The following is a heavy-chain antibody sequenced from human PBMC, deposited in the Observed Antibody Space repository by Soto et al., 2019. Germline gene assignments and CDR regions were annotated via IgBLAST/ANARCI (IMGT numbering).Heavy chain of an antibody. V-gene: IGHV3-23*01. CDR2: ISGSGGST. CDR1: GFTFSYYA. Sequence: PGGSLRLSCAAPGFTFSYYAMSCVRHAPGKGLEWGSGISGSGGSTYYADSAKGRFTISRDNSKSTLYLQMSSLRAEDTAVYYCAKDPSVRYCGGDCYSGLGPWGQGTLVTVSS. D-gene: IGHD2-21*02. J-gene: IGHJ5*02. CDR3: AKDPSVRYCGGDCYSGLGP.